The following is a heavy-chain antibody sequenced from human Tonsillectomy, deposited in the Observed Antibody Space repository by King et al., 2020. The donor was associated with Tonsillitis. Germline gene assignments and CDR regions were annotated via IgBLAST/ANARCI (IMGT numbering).Heavy chain of an antibody. CDR2: VYYTGTT. J-gene: IGHJ6*02. V-gene: IGHV4-39*01. CDR1: GGSINSASYY. CDR3: ARHGAVVPAARGMDV. D-gene: IGHD2-2*01. Sequence: QLQESGPQLVKPSETLSLTCTVSGGSINSASYYWGWVRQPPGQGLECIGSVYYTGTTYYNPSLKSRVTMSVDTSKNHFSLKLISVTAADTAVYYCARHGAVVPAARGMDVWGQGTTVTVSS.